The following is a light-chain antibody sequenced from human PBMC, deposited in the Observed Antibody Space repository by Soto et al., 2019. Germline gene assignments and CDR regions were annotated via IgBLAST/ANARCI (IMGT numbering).Light chain of an antibody. J-gene: IGLJ2*01. V-gene: IGLV4-69*01. CDR2: LNSDGSH. Sequence: QLVLTQSPSASASLGASVKLTCTVSSGHSTYAIAWHQQQPEKGPRYLMKLNSDGSHSKGDGIPDRFSGSSSGTERYLTISSLQSEDEADYSCQTWGTGIRVVFGGGTKLTVL. CDR1: SGHSTYA. CDR3: QTWGTGIRVV.